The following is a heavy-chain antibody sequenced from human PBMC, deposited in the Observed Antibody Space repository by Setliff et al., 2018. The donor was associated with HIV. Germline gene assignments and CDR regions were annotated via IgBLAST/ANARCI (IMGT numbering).Heavy chain of an antibody. CDR1: GGSINSGGYY. Sequence: PSETLSLTCTVSGGSINSGGYYWTWARQHPGKGLQWIGYIYYIGGAYYNPSLKSRVTISLDTSKNHFSLNLSSVTAADTAVYYCARESMLRGLRHAVDIWGQGTMVTVS. CDR2: IYYIGGA. D-gene: IGHD3-10*01. CDR3: ARESMLRGLRHAVDI. J-gene: IGHJ3*02. V-gene: IGHV4-31*03.